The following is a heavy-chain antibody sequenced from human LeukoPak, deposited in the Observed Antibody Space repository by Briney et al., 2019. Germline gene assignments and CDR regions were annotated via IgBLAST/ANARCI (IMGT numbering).Heavy chain of an antibody. CDR2: IIGSGSTT. D-gene: IGHD1-26*01. CDR1: GFTFSSYV. Sequence: PGGSLRLSCAASGFTFSSYVMSWVRQAPGKGLEWVSSIIGSGSTTYYADTVKGRFTISRDNSKNTLYLQMNSLRGEDTALYYCAKTGGTYYGSDYWGQGTLVTVSS. V-gene: IGHV3-23*01. CDR3: AKTGGTYYGSDY. J-gene: IGHJ4*02.